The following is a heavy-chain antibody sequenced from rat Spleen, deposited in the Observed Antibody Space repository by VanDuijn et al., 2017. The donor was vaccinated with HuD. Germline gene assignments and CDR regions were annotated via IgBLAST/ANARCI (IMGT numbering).Heavy chain of an antibody. J-gene: IGHJ4*01. Sequence: EVQLVESGGGLVQPGRSLKLSCAASGFTFSDYYMAWVRQAPTKGLEWVATLSYDATAPYYRDSVKGRFTISRDSAKSTLYLQMDSLRSEDTATYYCARQYEYDYSSSPYVMDAWGQGASVTVSS. V-gene: IGHV5-7*01. CDR1: GFTFSDYY. CDR2: LSYDATAP. CDR3: ARQYEYDYSSSPYVMDA. D-gene: IGHD1-2*01.